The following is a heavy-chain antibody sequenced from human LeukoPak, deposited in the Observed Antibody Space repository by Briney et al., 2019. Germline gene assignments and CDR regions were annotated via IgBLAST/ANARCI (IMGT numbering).Heavy chain of an antibody. CDR3: ARDLLEWYFDY. J-gene: IGHJ4*02. V-gene: IGHV3-66*01. CDR1: GFTFSNAW. CDR2: IYSGGST. Sequence: PGGSLRLSCAASGFTFSNAWMSWVRQAPGKGLEWVSVIYSGGSTYYADSVKGRFTISRDNSKNTLYLQMNSLRAEDTAVYYCARDLLEWYFDYWGQGTLVTVSS. D-gene: IGHD3-3*01.